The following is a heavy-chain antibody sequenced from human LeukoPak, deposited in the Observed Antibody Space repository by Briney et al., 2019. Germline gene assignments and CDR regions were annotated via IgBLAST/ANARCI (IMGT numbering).Heavy chain of an antibody. V-gene: IGHV1-18*01. Sequence: ASVKVSCKASGYTFTSYGISWVRQAPGQGLEWMGWISAYNGNTNYAQKLQGRVTMTTDTSTSTAYMELRSLRSDDTAVYYCARRPDYDILTGYEDDAFDIWGQGTMVTVSS. D-gene: IGHD3-9*01. CDR2: ISAYNGNT. J-gene: IGHJ3*02. CDR3: ARRPDYDILTGYEDDAFDI. CDR1: GYTFTSYG.